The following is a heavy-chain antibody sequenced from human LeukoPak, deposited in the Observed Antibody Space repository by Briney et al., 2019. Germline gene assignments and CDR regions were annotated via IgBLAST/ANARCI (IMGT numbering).Heavy chain of an antibody. V-gene: IGHV1-18*01. CDR2: ISAYNGNT. J-gene: IGHJ5*02. D-gene: IGHD3-10*01. Sequence: ASVKLSCKASGYTFTSYGISWVRQAPGQGLEWMGWISAYNGNTNYAQKLQGRVTMTTDTSTSTAYMELRSLRSDDTAVYYCARDILLWFGELRNWFDPWGQGTLVTVYS. CDR3: ARDILLWFGELRNWFDP. CDR1: GYTFTSYG.